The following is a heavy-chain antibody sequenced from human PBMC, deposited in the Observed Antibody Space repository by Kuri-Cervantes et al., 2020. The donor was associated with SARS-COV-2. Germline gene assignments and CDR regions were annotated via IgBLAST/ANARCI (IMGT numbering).Heavy chain of an antibody. V-gene: IGHV3-30*04. CDR3: TTDPSRFFSYYYMDV. J-gene: IGHJ6*03. Sequence: GGSLRLSCAASGFTFSSYAMHWVRQAPGKGLEWVAVISYDGSNKYYADSVKGRFTISRDNSKNTLYLQMNSLRAEDTAVYYCTTDPSRFFSYYYMDVWGKGTTVNRLL. CDR1: GFTFSSYA. CDR2: ISYDGSNK. D-gene: IGHD3-3*01.